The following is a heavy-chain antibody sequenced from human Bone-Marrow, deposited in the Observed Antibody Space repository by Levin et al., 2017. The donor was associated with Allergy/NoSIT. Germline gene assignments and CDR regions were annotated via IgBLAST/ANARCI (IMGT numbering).Heavy chain of an antibody. V-gene: IGHV3-30-3*01. Sequence: GGSLRLSCAASGFTFSSYVLHWVRQAPGKGLEWVALMSHDGSNNDYADSVKGRFIISRDNSKNTLYLQMNSLRAEDTAAYYCARSYDVHEGEYYFDSWGQGTLVTVSS. J-gene: IGHJ4*02. CDR1: GFTFSSYV. D-gene: IGHD5-18*01. CDR2: MSHDGSNN. CDR3: ARSYDVHEGEYYFDS.